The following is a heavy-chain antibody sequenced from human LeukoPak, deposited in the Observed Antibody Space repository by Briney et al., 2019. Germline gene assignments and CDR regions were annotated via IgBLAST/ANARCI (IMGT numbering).Heavy chain of an antibody. CDR3: AKDQSSSSGIDY. CDR1: GFTFDDYA. Sequence: PGGSLRLSCAASGFTFDDYAMHWVRQAPGKGLEWVSLISGDGGSTYYADSVKGRSTISRDNSKNSLYLQMNSLRTEDTALYYCAKDQSSSSGIDYWGQGTLVTVSS. D-gene: IGHD6-13*01. CDR2: ISGDGGST. V-gene: IGHV3-43*02. J-gene: IGHJ4*02.